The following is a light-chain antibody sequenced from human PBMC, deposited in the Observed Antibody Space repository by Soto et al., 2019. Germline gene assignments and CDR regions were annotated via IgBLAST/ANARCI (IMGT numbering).Light chain of an antibody. J-gene: IGLJ1*01. CDR2: EVS. CDR1: GSDVGGYVF. CDR3: SSYTSSSTLV. V-gene: IGLV2-14*01. Sequence: QSALTQPASVSGSPGQSITISCTGTGSDVGGYVFVSWYQQHPGKAPKLIIFEVSDRPSGVSNRFSGSKSGNTASLTISGLQAEDEADYYCSSYTSSSTLVFGTGTKLTVL.